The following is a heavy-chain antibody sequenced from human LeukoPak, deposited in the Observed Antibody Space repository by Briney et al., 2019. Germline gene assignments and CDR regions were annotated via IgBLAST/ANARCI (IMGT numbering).Heavy chain of an antibody. D-gene: IGHD3-22*01. J-gene: IGHJ4*02. V-gene: IGHV1-18*01. Sequence: GASVEVSCKASGCTFTSYGISWVRQAPGQGLEWMGWISAYNGNTNYAQKLQGRVTMTTDTSTSTAYMELRSLRSDDTAVYYCAREASYYYDSSGSDYWGQGTLVTVSS. CDR2: ISAYNGNT. CDR3: AREASYYYDSSGSDY. CDR1: GCTFTSYG.